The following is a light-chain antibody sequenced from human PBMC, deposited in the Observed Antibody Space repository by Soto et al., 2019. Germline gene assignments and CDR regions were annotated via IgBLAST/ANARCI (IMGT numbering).Light chain of an antibody. CDR2: DVS. Sequence: QSVLTQPRSVSGSPGQSVTISCTGTSSDVGGYNYVSWYQQHPGKAPKLMIYDVSKRPSGVPDRFSGSKSGNTASLTISGLQAEDEADYYCCSYAGSYTGVVFGGGTQLTVL. CDR3: CSYAGSYTGVV. J-gene: IGLJ2*01. V-gene: IGLV2-11*01. CDR1: SSDVGGYNY.